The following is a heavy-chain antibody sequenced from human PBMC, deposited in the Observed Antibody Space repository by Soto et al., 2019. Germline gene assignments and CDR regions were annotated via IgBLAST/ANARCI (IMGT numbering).Heavy chain of an antibody. Sequence: EVQLVESGGGLVQPGGSLRLSCAASGFTFSSYSMNWVRQAPGKGLERVSYISSSSSTIYYADSVKGRFTISRDNAKDSLNLQMNRLRAEDTAVYYCATVPRLEWSYYYMDVWGKGTTVTVSS. CDR1: GFTFSSYS. D-gene: IGHD3-3*01. CDR3: ATVPRLEWSYYYMDV. J-gene: IGHJ6*03. CDR2: ISSSSSTI. V-gene: IGHV3-48*01.